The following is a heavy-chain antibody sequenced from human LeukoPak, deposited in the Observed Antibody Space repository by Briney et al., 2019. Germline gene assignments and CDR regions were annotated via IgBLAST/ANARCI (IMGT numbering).Heavy chain of an antibody. V-gene: IGHV4-61*01. Sequence: SETLSLTCTVSGGSVSSGSYYWSWIRQPPGKGLEWIGYIYYSGSTNYHPSLKSRVTMSVDTSQNQFSLKLSSVTAADTAVYYCARRGGSGRSFDYWGQGTLVTISS. D-gene: IGHD3-10*01. CDR1: GGSVSSGSYY. CDR3: ARRGGSGRSFDY. J-gene: IGHJ4*02. CDR2: IYYSGST.